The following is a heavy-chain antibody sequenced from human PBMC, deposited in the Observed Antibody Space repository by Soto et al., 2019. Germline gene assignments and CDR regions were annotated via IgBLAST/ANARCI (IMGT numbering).Heavy chain of an antibody. CDR1: GFTFSRYD. V-gene: IGHV3-30*03. Sequence: QVQLVESGGGVVQPGRSLRLSCAASGFTFSRYDMHWVRQAPGKGLEWVAVISFNGGNEDYADSVKGRFNISRDNSKNMLNLQMNSLRAEDAAVYYCASEGQVWLWLGYFDLWGRGKHVIVSS. CDR3: ASEGQVWLWLGYFDL. D-gene: IGHD5-18*01. J-gene: IGHJ2*01. CDR2: ISFNGGNE.